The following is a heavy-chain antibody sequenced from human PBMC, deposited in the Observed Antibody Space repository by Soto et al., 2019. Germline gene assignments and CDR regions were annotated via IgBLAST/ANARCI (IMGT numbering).Heavy chain of an antibody. Sequence: EVQLLESGGGLVQPGGSLRLSCAASGISFSVYAMSWVRQAPGKGPEWVSSITGKGDTAFYADSVRGRFTISRDNSRDTLSLQLSSLSVEDTAVYYCAKDRPHYYHPGGGYYRPGGDFWGQGTLVTVSS. CDR3: AKDRPHYYHPGGGYYRPGGDF. V-gene: IGHV3-23*01. J-gene: IGHJ4*02. CDR2: ITGKGDTA. D-gene: IGHD2-15*01. CDR1: GISFSVYA.